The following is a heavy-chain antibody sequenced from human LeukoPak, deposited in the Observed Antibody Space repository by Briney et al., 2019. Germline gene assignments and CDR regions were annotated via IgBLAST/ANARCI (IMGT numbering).Heavy chain of an antibody. CDR3: ARDVDGYTLEGY. Sequence: AASVKVSCKASGGTFSSYAISWVRQAPGQGLEWVGRIIPIFGTANYAQKFQGRVTITTDESTSTAYMELSSLRSEDTAVYYCARDVDGYTLEGYWGQGTLVTVSS. CDR2: IIPIFGTA. D-gene: IGHD5-24*01. J-gene: IGHJ4*02. CDR1: GGTFSSYA. V-gene: IGHV1-69*05.